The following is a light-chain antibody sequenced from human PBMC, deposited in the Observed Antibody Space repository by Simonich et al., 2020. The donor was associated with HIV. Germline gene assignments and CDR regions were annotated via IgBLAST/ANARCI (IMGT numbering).Light chain of an antibody. CDR2: WAS. CDR1: KSVLYSSNNKNY. CDR3: QQYYSSPRT. J-gene: IGKJ1*01. Sequence: DIVMTQSPDSLAVSLGERATINCKSSKSVLYSSNNKNYLVWYQQKPGQPLKLLIYWASTRESGVPDRFSGSGSGTDFTLTISSLQAEDVAVYYCQQYYSSPRTFGQGTKVEIK. V-gene: IGKV4-1*01.